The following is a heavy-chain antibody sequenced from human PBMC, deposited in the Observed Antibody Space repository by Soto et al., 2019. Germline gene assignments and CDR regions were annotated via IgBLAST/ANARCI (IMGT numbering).Heavy chain of an antibody. CDR2: IYPSDSDT. Sequence: GESLKISCKGAGYNFAGYWIAWVRQMPGKGLELMGIIYPSDSDTRYRPSFQGQVTISADKSISSAYLQWSSLRASDTAMYYCARGGVSTRTFDYWGQGTPVTVSS. CDR1: GYNFAGYW. V-gene: IGHV5-51*01. D-gene: IGHD3-3*01. CDR3: ARGGVSTRTFDY. J-gene: IGHJ4*02.